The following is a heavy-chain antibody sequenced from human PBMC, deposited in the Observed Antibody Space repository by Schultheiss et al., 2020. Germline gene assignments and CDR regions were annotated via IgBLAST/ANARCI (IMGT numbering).Heavy chain of an antibody. CDR1: GYTFTGYY. J-gene: IGHJ4*02. Sequence: ASVKVSCKASGYTFTGYYMHWVRQAPGQGLEWMGIINPSGGSTSYAQKFQGRVTMTTDTSTSTAYMELRSLRSDDTAVYYCARDQSGFDYWGQGTLVTVSS. CDR3: ARDQSGFDY. CDR2: INPSGGST. V-gene: IGHV1-46*01.